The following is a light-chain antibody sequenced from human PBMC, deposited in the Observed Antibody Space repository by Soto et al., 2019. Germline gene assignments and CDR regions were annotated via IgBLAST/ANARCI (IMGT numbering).Light chain of an antibody. CDR1: QSGSRNH. V-gene: IGKV3-20*01. CDR2: GAS. Sequence: IGLTQSPGTLSLSPREKANLSFRARQSGSRNHLAWYQQKPGQAPRLLIYGASSRATGIADRFSGSGSGTDFTLTISRLEPEDFAVYYCQQYGNSPPYSFGQGTKLEIK. CDR3: QQYGNSPPYS. J-gene: IGKJ2*03.